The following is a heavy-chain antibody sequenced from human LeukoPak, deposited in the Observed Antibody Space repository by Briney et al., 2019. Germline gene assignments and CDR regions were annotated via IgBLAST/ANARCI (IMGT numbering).Heavy chain of an antibody. CDR3: ARGIHPWRDGYKNYYYYYYGMDV. CDR1: GGSISSYY. D-gene: IGHD5-24*01. Sequence: SETLSLTCTVSGGSISSYYWSWIRQPPGKGLEWIGYIYYSGSTNYNPSLKSRVTISVDTSKNQFSLKLSSVTAADTAVYYCARGIHPWRDGYKNYYYYYYGMDVWGQGTTVTVSS. J-gene: IGHJ6*02. V-gene: IGHV4-59*01. CDR2: IYYSGST.